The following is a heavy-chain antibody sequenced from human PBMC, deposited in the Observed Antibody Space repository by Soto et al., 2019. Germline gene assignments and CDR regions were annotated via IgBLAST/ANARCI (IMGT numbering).Heavy chain of an antibody. J-gene: IGHJ5*02. CDR1: GGSVSIGDYL. CDR2: IHDSGNT. CDR3: ARARGGDSGDYASLFDH. Sequence: PSETLSLTCTVFGGSVSIGDYLWSWIRQRPGKGLEWIGYIHDSGNTYYNPSLKSRVTISLDTSKNQFSLKVTSMTAADTAVYFCARARGGDSGDYASLFDHWGQGNLVTVS. V-gene: IGHV4-30-4*01. D-gene: IGHD4-17*01.